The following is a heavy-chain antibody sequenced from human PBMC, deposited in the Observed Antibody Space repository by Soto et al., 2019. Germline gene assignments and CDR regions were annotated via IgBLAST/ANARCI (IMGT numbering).Heavy chain of an antibody. CDR3: ARHRTYCSGGICYYYYYMDV. CDR2: INPSGGST. V-gene: IGHV1-46*01. J-gene: IGHJ6*03. Sequence: ASVKVSCKASGYTFTSYYMHWVRQAPGQGLEWMGIINPSGGSTSYAQKFQGRVTMTRDTSTSTVYMELSSLRSEDTAVYYCARHRTYCSGGICYYYYYMDVWGKGTTVTVSS. D-gene: IGHD2-15*01. CDR1: GYTFTSYY.